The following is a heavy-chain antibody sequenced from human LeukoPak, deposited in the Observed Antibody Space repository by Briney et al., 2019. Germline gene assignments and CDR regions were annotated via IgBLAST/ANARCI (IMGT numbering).Heavy chain of an antibody. CDR1: GGSFSGYY. CDR2: INHSGST. D-gene: IGHD3-16*01. J-gene: IGHJ4*02. CDR3: TRGHWALDC. Sequence: SETLSLTCAVYGGSFSGYYWSWIRQPPGKGLEWIGEINHSGSTNYNASLKSRVTISVDTSKNQFSLKLTSVTAADTAVYYCTRGHWALDCWGQGPLVTVSS. V-gene: IGHV4-34*01.